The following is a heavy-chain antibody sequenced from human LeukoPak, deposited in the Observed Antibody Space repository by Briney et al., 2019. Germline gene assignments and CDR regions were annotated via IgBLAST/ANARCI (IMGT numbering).Heavy chain of an antibody. V-gene: IGHV1-24*01. D-gene: IGHD3-10*01. CDR1: GYTLTELS. CDR3: ARGRLGSGSQYDAFDI. CDR2: FDPEDGET. J-gene: IGHJ3*02. Sequence: ASVKVSCRVSGYTLTELSMHWVRQAPGKGLEWMGGFDPEDGETIYAQKFQGRVTMTEDTSTDTAYMELSSLRSEDTAVFYCARGRLGSGSQYDAFDIWGQGTMVTVSS.